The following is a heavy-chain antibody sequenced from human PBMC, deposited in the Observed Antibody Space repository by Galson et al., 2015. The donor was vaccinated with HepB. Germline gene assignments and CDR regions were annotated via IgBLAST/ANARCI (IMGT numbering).Heavy chain of an antibody. J-gene: IGHJ5*02. V-gene: IGHV3-30*04. CDR1: GFTFSSYA. D-gene: IGHD5-12*01. CDR2: ISYDGSNK. Sequence: SLRLSCAASGFTFSSYAMHWVRQAPGKGLEWVAVISYDGSNKYYADSVKGRFTISRDNSKNTLYLQMNSLRAEDTAVYYCARDLGGLATMNWFDPWGQGTLLTVSS. CDR3: ARDLGGLATMNWFDP.